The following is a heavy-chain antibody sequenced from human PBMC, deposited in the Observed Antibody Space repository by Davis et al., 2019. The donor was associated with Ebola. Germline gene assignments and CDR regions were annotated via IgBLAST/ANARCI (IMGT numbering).Heavy chain of an antibody. V-gene: IGHV4-34*01. J-gene: IGHJ5*02. CDR1: GGSFSGYY. D-gene: IGHD2-15*01. Sequence: PSETLSLTCAVYGGSFSGYYWSWIRQPPGKGLEWIGEINHSGSTNYNPSLKSRVTISVDTSKNQFSLKLNSVTAADTAVYYCGRGPRRDSAKIDPWGQGTLVTVSS. CDR3: GRGPRRDSAKIDP. CDR2: INHSGST.